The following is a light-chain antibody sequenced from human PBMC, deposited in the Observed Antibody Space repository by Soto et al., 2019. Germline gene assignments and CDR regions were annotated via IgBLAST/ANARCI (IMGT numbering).Light chain of an antibody. V-gene: IGLV1-47*01. Sequence: QSVLTQPPSASGTPGQRGTISCSGSSSNIGSNYVYWYQQLPGTAPKLLIYRNNQRPSGVPDRFSGSKSGPSASLAISGVRSEDEADYYCTAWDYTLRGPLFGGGTKLTVL. CDR1: SSNIGSNY. CDR3: TAWDYTLRGPL. J-gene: IGLJ2*01. CDR2: RNN.